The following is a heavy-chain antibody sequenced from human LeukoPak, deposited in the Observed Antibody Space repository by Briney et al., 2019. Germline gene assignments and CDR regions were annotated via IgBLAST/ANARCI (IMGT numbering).Heavy chain of an antibody. D-gene: IGHD3-22*01. CDR3: ARDGSIVVVSYYFDY. Sequence: PGGSLRLSCAASGFTFSSYAMHWVRQAPGKGLEWVAVMSYDGSNKYYADSVKGRFTISRDNSKNTLYLQMNSLRAEDTAVYYCARDGSIVVVSYYFDYWGQGTLVTVSS. CDR1: GFTFSSYA. CDR2: MSYDGSNK. V-gene: IGHV3-30-3*01. J-gene: IGHJ4*02.